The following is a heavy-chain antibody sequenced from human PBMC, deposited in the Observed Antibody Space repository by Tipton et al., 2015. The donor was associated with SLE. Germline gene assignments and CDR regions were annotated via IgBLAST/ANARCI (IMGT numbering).Heavy chain of an antibody. Sequence: SLRLSCAASGFTFSDHYMDWVRQAPGKGLEWVGRTRNKANSYTTEYAASGKGRFTISRDDSKNSLYLQMNSLKTEDTAVYYCARDADNGGERAFDIWGQGTMVTVSS. CDR3: ARDADNGGERAFDI. D-gene: IGHD1-1*01. V-gene: IGHV3-72*01. J-gene: IGHJ3*02. CDR1: GFTFSDHY. CDR2: TRNKANSYTT.